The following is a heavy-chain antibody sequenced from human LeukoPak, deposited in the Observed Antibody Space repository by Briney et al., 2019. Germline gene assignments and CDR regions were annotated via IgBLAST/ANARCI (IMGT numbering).Heavy chain of an antibody. J-gene: IGHJ4*02. V-gene: IGHV1-2*02. CDR3: ARDTSVNTFDY. CDR2: INPNGGDT. CDR1: GYTFTGSY. Sequence: ASVKVSCTASGYTFTGSYIYLVRQAPGQGLEWMGWINPNGGDTRYVQKFQGRVTMTRDTSISTAYMELIRLRSDDAAVYYCARDTSVNTFDYWGQGTLVTVSS. D-gene: IGHD2/OR15-2a*01.